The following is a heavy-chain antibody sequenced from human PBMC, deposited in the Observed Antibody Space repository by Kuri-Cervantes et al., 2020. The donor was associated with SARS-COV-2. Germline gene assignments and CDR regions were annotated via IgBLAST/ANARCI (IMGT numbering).Heavy chain of an antibody. J-gene: IGHJ4*02. CDR3: ATDQLRNPGY. D-gene: IGHD1-14*01. Sequence: SVKVSCKASGGTFSSYAISWVRQAPGQGLEWMGGIIPIFGTANYAQKFQGRVTMTEDTSTDTAYMELSSLRSEDTAVYYCATDQLRNPGYWGQGTLVTVSS. V-gene: IGHV1-69*06. CDR1: GGTFSSYA. CDR2: IIPIFGTA.